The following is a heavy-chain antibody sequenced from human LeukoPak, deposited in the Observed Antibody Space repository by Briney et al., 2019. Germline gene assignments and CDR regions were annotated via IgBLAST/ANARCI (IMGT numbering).Heavy chain of an antibody. CDR3: VRGRAMVNVARVPPNYYGIDV. D-gene: IGHD5-18*01. Sequence: GRTLRLSCTASGCTFSSYAMHWVRQAPGPGLEYVSASSSNGGRTYYEDPAMGRFTISRDNSKNTLYLQMSSLRADDAALYYCVRGRAMVNVARVPPNYYGIDVWGKGTTVTVSS. CDR2: SSSNGGRT. V-gene: IGHV3-64D*06. J-gene: IGHJ6*04. CDR1: GCTFSSYA.